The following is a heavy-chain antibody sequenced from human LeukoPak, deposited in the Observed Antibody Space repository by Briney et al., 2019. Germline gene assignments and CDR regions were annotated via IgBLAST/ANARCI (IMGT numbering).Heavy chain of an antibody. V-gene: IGHV3-48*04. CDR2: IDTSREKK. J-gene: IGHJ4*02. Sequence: GGSLRLSCAASGFTFSSHGMNWVRQAPGKGLEWVAYIDTSREKKYYTDSAKGRFTISRDNAKNSVFLQMYNLRAEDTAVYYCAKDFPDGSRNWGFNYWGQGTLVTVSS. D-gene: IGHD3-10*01. CDR3: AKDFPDGSRNWGFNY. CDR1: GFTFSSHG.